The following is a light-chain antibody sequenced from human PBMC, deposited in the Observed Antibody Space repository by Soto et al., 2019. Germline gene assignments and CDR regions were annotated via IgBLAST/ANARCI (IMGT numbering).Light chain of an antibody. CDR3: SSCTSSNTRD. V-gene: IGLV2-14*01. Sequence: QSVLTQPRSVSGSPGQSVTISCTGTSSDVGGYNYVSWYQHHPGKAPKLMIYEVSYRPSGVSNRFSGSKSGNTASLTISGLQAEDEADYYCSSCTSSNTRDFGTGTKV. CDR1: SSDVGGYNY. CDR2: EVS. J-gene: IGLJ1*01.